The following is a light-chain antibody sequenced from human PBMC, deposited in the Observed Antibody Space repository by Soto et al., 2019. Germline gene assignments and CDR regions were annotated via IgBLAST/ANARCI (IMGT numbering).Light chain of an antibody. Sequence: QSALTQPASVSGSPRQSITISCTGIRSDVGGYNYVSWYQQHPGKAPKLMIYEVSNRPSGVSNRFSGSKSGNTASLTISGLQAEDEADYYCSSYTSSSPWVFGGGTKLTVL. V-gene: IGLV2-14*01. CDR1: RSDVGGYNY. CDR3: SSYTSSSPWV. CDR2: EVS. J-gene: IGLJ3*02.